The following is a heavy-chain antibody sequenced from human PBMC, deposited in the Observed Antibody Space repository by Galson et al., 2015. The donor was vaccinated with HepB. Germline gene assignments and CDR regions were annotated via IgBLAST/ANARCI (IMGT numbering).Heavy chain of an antibody. CDR2: MNPNSGNT. CDR1: GYTFTSYV. V-gene: IGHV1-8*01. Sequence: SVKVSCKASGYTFTSYVINWVRQATGQGLEWMGWMNPNSGNTGYAQKFQGRVTMTRNTSISTAYMELSSLRSEDTAVYYCARFEYDSSGYYHFDYWGQGTLVTVSS. D-gene: IGHD3-22*01. CDR3: ARFEYDSSGYYHFDY. J-gene: IGHJ4*02.